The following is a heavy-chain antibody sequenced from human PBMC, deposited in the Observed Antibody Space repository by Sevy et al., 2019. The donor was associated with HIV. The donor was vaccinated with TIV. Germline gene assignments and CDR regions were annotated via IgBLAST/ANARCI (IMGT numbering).Heavy chain of an antibody. V-gene: IGHV3-23*01. CDR2: ISGPGYGT. D-gene: IGHD3-22*01. Sequence: GGSLRLSCAASGFTVSSNYMSWVRQAPGKGLEWVSVISGPGYGTNYADSVKGRFTISRDNSKNTLYLQMNSLRDDDTAVYDCAKALNPALESMLEVNLRSLKGFDVWGQGTMVTVSS. CDR3: AKALNPALESMLEVNLRSLKGFDV. J-gene: IGHJ3*01. CDR1: GFTVSSNY.